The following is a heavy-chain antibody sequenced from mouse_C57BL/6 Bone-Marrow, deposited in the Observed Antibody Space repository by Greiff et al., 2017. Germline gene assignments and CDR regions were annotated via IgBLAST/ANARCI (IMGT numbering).Heavy chain of an antibody. D-gene: IGHD1-1*01. CDR1: GFTFTSYA. CDR3: AREERVVYYDAMDY. V-gene: IGHV5-4*01. CDR2: ISDGGSYT. Sequence: EVKLVESGGGLVKPGGSLKLSCAASGFTFTSYAMSWVRQTPEKRLEWVAPISDGGSYTYYPDNVTGRFTISRDTSTNNLYLQMSHLKSEETAMYYCAREERVVYYDAMDYGGKGTSVTVSA. J-gene: IGHJ4*01.